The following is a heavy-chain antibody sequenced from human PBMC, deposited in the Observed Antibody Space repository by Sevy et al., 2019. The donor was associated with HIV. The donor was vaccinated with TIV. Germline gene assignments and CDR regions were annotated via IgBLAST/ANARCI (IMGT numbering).Heavy chain of an antibody. CDR3: ARDNTTVTTIYGMDV. CDR2: ISSSGSTI. V-gene: IGHV3-48*03. J-gene: IGHJ6*02. Sequence: GGSLRLSCAASGFTFSSYEMNWVRQAPGKGLEWVSYISSSGSTIYYADSVKGRFTISRDNAKNSLYLQMNSLRAEDTAVYYCARDNTTVTTIYGMDVWGQGTTVTVSS. D-gene: IGHD4-17*01. CDR1: GFTFSSYE.